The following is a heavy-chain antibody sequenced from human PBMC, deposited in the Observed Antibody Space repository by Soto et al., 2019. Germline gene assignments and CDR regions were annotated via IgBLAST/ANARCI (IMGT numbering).Heavy chain of an antibody. CDR3: AGGITLAGTAS. V-gene: IGHV4-39*01. D-gene: IGHD6-19*01. CDR1: GGSVSSSSYY. CDR2: ISYSGTT. Sequence: QLQLQESGPGLVKPSETLSLTCTVSGGSVSSSSYYWAWTRQPPGKGLEWIGSISYSGTTYYNPSLKSRVTISIDASETQFSLKLRSVTAADTAVYYCAGGITLAGTASWGQGTLVTVSS. J-gene: IGHJ5*02.